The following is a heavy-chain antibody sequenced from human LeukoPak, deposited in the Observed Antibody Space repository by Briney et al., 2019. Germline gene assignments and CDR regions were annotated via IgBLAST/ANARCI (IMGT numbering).Heavy chain of an antibody. V-gene: IGHV3-15*01. CDR1: GFTFSNAW. Sequence: GGSLRLSCAASGFTFSNAWMSWVRQAPGKGLEWVGRIKSKTDGGTTDYAAPVKGRFTISRDDSKNTLYLQMNSLKTEDTTVYYCTTSPIAVVVPAAISRPDYWGQGTLVTVSS. CDR3: TTSPIAVVVPAAISRPDY. CDR2: IKSKTDGGTT. J-gene: IGHJ4*02. D-gene: IGHD2-2*02.